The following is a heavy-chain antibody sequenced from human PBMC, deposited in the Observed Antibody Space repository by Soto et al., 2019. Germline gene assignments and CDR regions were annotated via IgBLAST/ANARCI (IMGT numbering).Heavy chain of an antibody. J-gene: IGHJ4*02. V-gene: IGHV3-23*01. CDR3: AKSLKKDSSGYYVSWYFDY. D-gene: IGHD3-22*01. CDR1: GFTFSSYA. CDR2: ISGSGGST. Sequence: PGGSLRLSCAASGFTFSSYAMSWVRQAPGKGLEWVSAISGSGGSTYYADSVKGRFTISRDNSKNTLYLQMNSLRAEDTAVYYCAKSLKKDSSGYYVSWYFDYWGQGTLVTVSS.